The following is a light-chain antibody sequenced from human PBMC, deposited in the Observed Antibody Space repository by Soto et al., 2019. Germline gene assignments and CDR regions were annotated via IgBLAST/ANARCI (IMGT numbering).Light chain of an antibody. V-gene: IGLV4-69*01. CDR2: VKSDGSH. CDR3: QTWGAGHVV. Sequence: QLVLTQSPSASASPGASVKLTCTLSSGHSSYAIAWHQQQPEKGPRYLMKVKSDGSHTKGDGIPDRFSGSSSGAERYLTISSLQSEDEADYYCQTWGAGHVVXGGGTKLTVL. J-gene: IGLJ2*01. CDR1: SGHSSYA.